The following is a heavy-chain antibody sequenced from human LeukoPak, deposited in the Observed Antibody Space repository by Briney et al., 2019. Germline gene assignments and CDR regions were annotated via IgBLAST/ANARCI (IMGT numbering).Heavy chain of an antibody. CDR1: GGSIRSSYYY. Sequence: PSETLSLTCTVSGGSIRSSYYYWGWIRQPPGKGLEWVANIKQDGNEKYYVDSVKGRFTISRDNAKNSLYLQMNSLRAEDTAVYYCARAPDYYDSSGYLDYYPFDIWGQGTMVTVSS. J-gene: IGHJ3*02. V-gene: IGHV3-7*01. CDR2: IKQDGNEK. CDR3: ARAPDYYDSSGYLDYYPFDI. D-gene: IGHD3-22*01.